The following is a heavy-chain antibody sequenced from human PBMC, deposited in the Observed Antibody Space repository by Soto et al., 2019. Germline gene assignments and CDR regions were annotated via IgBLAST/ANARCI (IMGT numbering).Heavy chain of an antibody. V-gene: IGHV1-69*02. CDR1: GDTFTFYS. Sequence: QVQLVQSGAEVKKPGSSVRVSYKASGDTFTFYSINWVRQAPGLGLEWMGRINPILSMSNYAQRFQGRVTMTADKSTSTAYMELSNLRSEDTAMYYCASSYGSGYRAFDYWGQGALVTVSS. D-gene: IGHD3-10*01. CDR3: ASSYGSGYRAFDY. CDR2: INPILSMS. J-gene: IGHJ4*02.